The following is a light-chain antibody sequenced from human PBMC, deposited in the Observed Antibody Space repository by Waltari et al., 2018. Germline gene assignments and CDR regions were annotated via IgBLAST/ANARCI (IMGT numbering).Light chain of an antibody. CDR3: QSYDSSLSGVV. J-gene: IGKJ4*01. CDR1: KSLLHSNGYNF. CDR2: LGS. Sequence: IVLTQSPLSLPVTPGDPASISCRSSKSLLHSNGYNFLVWYFQKPGQSPHLLIYLGSNRAAGVPDRFSGSRSGTSASLAISGLQAEDEADYYCQSYDSSLSGVVFGGGTK. V-gene: IGKV2-28*01.